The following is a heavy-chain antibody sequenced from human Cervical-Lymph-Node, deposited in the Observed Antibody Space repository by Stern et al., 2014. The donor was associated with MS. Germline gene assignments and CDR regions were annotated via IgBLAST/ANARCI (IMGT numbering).Heavy chain of an antibody. CDR2: IFHSGVT. V-gene: IGHV4-4*02. Sequence: QVQLQESGPGLVKPSGTLSLTCAVSGASLSGPNYWTWVRQPPGKGLEWIGQIFHSGVTAYTPSLRGRLSMSIDQSQNPFSLDRESVAAADTAVYYCARVGDFLVFDFWGPGTLVTVSS. CDR3: ARVGDFLVFDF. D-gene: IGHD2-21*02. CDR1: GASLSGPNY. J-gene: IGHJ4*02.